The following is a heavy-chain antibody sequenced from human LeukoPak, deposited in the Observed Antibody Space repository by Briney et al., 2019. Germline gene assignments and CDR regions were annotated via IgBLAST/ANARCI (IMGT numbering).Heavy chain of an antibody. J-gene: IGHJ4*02. V-gene: IGHV3-48*04. CDR1: GFTFSTYS. Sequence: GGSLRLSCAASGFTFSTYSLNWVRQAPGKGLEWVSYISSSSGIIYADSVKGRCTVSRDNAKNTLYLQMNSLRAEDTAVYYCARSRTYGDYGRGLDYWGQGTLVTVSS. CDR3: ARSRTYGDYGRGLDY. D-gene: IGHD4-17*01. CDR2: ISSSSGI.